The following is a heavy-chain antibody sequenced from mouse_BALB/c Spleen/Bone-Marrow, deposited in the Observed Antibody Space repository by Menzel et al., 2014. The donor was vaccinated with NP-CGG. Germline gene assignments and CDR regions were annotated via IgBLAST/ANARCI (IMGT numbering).Heavy chain of an antibody. CDR1: GFTFSSFG. V-gene: IGHV5-17*02. D-gene: IGHD2-14*01. CDR2: ISSGSSTI. J-gene: IGHJ2*01. Sequence: EVKLVESGGGLVQPGGSRKLSCAASGFTFSSFGMHWVRQAPGKGLEWVAYISSGSSTIYYADTVKGRFTISRDNPKNTLFLQMTSLRSEDTAMYYCARSLYYKYDFFDYWGQGTTLTVSS. CDR3: ARSLYYKYDFFDY.